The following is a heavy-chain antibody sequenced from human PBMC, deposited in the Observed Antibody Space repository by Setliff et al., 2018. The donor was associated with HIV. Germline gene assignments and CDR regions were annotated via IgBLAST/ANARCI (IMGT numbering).Heavy chain of an antibody. Sequence: SETLSLTCTVSGGSISSSSYYWDWIRQPPGKSLEWVGSIFYTGSTNYRPSLESRVIVSLDTSKNQFSLKLSSVTAADTAVYYCTRRDVATGMDSWGPGILVTVSS. CDR3: TRRDVATGMDS. J-gene: IGHJ4*02. CDR2: IFYTGST. CDR1: GGSISSSSYY. V-gene: IGHV4-39*01. D-gene: IGHD5-12*01.